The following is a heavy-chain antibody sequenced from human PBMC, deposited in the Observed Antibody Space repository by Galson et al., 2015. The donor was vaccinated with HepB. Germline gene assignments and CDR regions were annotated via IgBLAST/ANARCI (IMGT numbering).Heavy chain of an antibody. CDR2: IYYSGST. CDR3: ASLRGPITIFGVVTPHQGAFDI. J-gene: IGHJ3*02. CDR1: GGSISSYY. Sequence: LSLTCTVSGGSISSYYWSWIRQPPGKGLEWIGYIYYSGSTNYNPSLKSRVTISVDTSKNQFSLKLSSVTAADTAVYYCASLRGPITIFGVVTPHQGAFDIWGQGTMVTVSS. D-gene: IGHD3-3*01. V-gene: IGHV4-59*01.